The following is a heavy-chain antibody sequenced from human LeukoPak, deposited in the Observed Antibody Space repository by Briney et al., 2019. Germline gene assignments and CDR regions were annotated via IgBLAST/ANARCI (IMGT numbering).Heavy chain of an antibody. CDR1: GFTVSSNY. Sequence: GGSLRLSCAASGFTVSSNYMSWVRRAPGKGLEWVSAISGSGGSTYYADSVKGRFTISRDNSKNTLYLQMNSLRAEDTAVYYCAKGIVGATHYFDYWGQGTLVTVSS. V-gene: IGHV3-23*01. CDR2: ISGSGGST. J-gene: IGHJ4*02. CDR3: AKGIVGATHYFDY. D-gene: IGHD1-26*01.